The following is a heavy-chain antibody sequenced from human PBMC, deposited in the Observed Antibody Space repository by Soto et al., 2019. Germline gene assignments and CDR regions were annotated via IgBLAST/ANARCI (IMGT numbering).Heavy chain of an antibody. Sequence: PSETLSLTCTVSGGSIISYYWSWIRQPPGKGLEWIGYIYYSGSTNYSPSLKSRVTISVDTSKNQFSLKLSSVTAADTAVYYCARAGKGTNWFDPWGQGTLVTVSS. CDR1: GGSIISYY. CDR3: ARAGKGTNWFDP. V-gene: IGHV4-59*01. CDR2: IYYSGST. J-gene: IGHJ5*02. D-gene: IGHD1-1*01.